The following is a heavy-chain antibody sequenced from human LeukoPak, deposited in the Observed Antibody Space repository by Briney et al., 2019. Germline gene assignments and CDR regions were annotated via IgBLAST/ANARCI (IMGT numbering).Heavy chain of an antibody. Sequence: GESLKISCKGSGYSFTSYWIGWVRQMPGKGLEWMGIIYPGDSDSRYSQSFQGQVTFSADKSINTAYLQWSSLKASDTAMYYCARRASGTYSPFDIWGHGTMVIVSS. CDR2: IYPGDSDS. CDR3: ARRASGTYSPFDI. V-gene: IGHV5-51*01. CDR1: GYSFTSYW. J-gene: IGHJ3*02. D-gene: IGHD3-10*01.